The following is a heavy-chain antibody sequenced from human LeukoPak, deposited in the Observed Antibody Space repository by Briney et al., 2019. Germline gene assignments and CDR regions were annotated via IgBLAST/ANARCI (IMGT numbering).Heavy chain of an antibody. CDR1: GGTFSSYA. CDR2: IIPILGIA. CDR3: ATIMGGNYYDSSGYSY. J-gene: IGHJ4*02. D-gene: IGHD3-22*01. Sequence: SVKVSCKASGGTFSSYAISWVRQAPGQGLEWMGRIIPILGIANYAQKFQGRVTITADKSTSTAYMGLSSLRSEDTAVYYCATIMGGNYYDSSGYSYWGQGTLVTVSS. V-gene: IGHV1-69*04.